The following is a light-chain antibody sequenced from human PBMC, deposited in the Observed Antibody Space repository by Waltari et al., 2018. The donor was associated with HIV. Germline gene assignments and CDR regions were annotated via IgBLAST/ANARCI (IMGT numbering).Light chain of an antibody. J-gene: IGKJ4*01. CDR3: QQYGRS. Sequence: IALTQSPGTLPLSPGARATPSCRASQSVSSSYLAWYQQKPGQAPRLLIFGASSRATGIPDRFSGSGSGTDFTLTISRLEPEDFAVYYCQQYGRSFGGGTKVEIK. V-gene: IGKV3-20*01. CDR2: GAS. CDR1: QSVSSSY.